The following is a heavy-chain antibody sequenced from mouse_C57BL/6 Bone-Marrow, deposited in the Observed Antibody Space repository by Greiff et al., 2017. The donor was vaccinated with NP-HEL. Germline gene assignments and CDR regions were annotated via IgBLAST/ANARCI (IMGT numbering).Heavy chain of an antibody. J-gene: IGHJ3*01. CDR3: ASMITTSFAY. CDR1: GYTFTSYW. V-gene: IGHV1-5*01. CDR2: IYPGNSDT. Sequence: VQLQQSGTVLARPGASVKMSCKTSGYTFTSYWMHWVKQRPGQGLEWIGAIYPGNSDTSYNQKFKGKAKLTAVTSSSTAYMELSSLTYEDSAVYYCASMITTSFAYWGQGTLLTVS. D-gene: IGHD2-4*01.